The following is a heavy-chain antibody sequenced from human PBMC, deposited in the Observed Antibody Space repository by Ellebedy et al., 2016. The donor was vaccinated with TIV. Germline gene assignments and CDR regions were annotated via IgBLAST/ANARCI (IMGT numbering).Heavy chain of an antibody. D-gene: IGHD3-16*01. CDR3: ARDRGKDDVFVVPASMIVDY. CDR2: INPNSGGP. CDR1: GYTFINYY. V-gene: IGHV1-2*02. J-gene: IGHJ4*02. Sequence: AASVKVSCKASGYTFINYYMHWVRQAPGQGLEWMGWINPNSGGPNYAQKFQGRVTMTRDTSINTAYMELSSLRSDDTAVYFCARDRGKDDVFVVPASMIVDYWGQGTLVTVSS.